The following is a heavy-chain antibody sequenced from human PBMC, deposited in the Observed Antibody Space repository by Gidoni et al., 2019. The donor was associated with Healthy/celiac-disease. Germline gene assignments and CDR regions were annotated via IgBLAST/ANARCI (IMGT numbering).Heavy chain of an antibody. J-gene: IGHJ4*02. V-gene: IGHV3-23*01. CDR1: FSSYA. CDR3: AKDRPLDY. Sequence: FSSYAMSWVRQAPGKGLEWVSAISGSGGSTYYADSVKGRFTISRDNSKNTLYLEMNSRRAEDTAVYYCAKDRPLDYWGQGTLVTVSS. CDR2: ISGSGGST.